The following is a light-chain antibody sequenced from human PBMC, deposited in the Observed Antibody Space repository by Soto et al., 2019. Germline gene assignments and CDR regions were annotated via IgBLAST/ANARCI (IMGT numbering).Light chain of an antibody. CDR1: QYINTR. J-gene: IGKJ1*01. Sequence: EIYFAHFPAPLSSLPVYGLTLSHRASQYINTRLAWYQHRPGQAPRLLIYQTSLRAAGIPARFSASGSGTDFTLTISDVQPEDFALYYCHQRQSWPRTFGQGTKVDIK. CDR3: HQRQSWPRT. V-gene: IGKV3-11*01. CDR2: QTS.